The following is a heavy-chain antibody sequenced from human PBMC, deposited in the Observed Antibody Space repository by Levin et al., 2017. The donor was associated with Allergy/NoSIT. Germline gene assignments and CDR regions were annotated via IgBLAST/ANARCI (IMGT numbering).Heavy chain of an antibody. CDR3: ARSAAQHTDFDY. D-gene: IGHD2-2*01. CDR2: IYYSGST. CDR1: GGSISSYY. Sequence: PGGSLRLSCTVSGGSISSYYWSWIRQPPGKGLEWIGYIYYSGSTNYNPSLKSRVTISVDTSKNQFSLKLSSVTAADTAVYYCARSAAQHTDFDYWGQGTLVTVSS. J-gene: IGHJ4*02. V-gene: IGHV4-59*01.